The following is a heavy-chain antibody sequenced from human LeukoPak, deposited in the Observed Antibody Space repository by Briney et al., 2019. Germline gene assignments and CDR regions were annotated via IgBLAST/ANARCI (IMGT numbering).Heavy chain of an antibody. J-gene: IGHJ3*02. D-gene: IGHD2-2*01. V-gene: IGHV1-2*02. Sequence: ASVKVSCKASGYTFTGYYMHWVRQAPGQGLEWMGWINPNSGGTNYAQKFQGRVTMTRDTSISTAYMELSRLRSDDTAVYYCARVRPEYQLLLRDAFDIWGQGTMVTVSS. CDR3: ARVRPEYQLLLRDAFDI. CDR1: GYTFTGYY. CDR2: INPNSGGT.